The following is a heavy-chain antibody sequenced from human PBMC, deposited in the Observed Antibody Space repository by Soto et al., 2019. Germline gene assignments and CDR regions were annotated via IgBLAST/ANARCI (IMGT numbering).Heavy chain of an antibody. CDR2: MNPGSGNT. Sequence: VASVKVSCKASGYTFTNYEINWVRQATGQGLEWMGWMNPGSGNTGYAHKFQGRVTMTRNISISTSYMELSRLGSDDTAIYYCARMASSGSLNWSDPWGQGTLVTVSS. CDR1: GYTFTNYE. D-gene: IGHD3-10*01. J-gene: IGHJ5*02. V-gene: IGHV1-8*01. CDR3: ARMASSGSLNWSDP.